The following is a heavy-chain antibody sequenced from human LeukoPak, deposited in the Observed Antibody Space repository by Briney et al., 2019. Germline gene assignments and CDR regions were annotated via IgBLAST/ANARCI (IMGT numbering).Heavy chain of an antibody. J-gene: IGHJ5*02. Sequence: PSETLSLTCTVSGGSISSSGYYWGWIRQPPGKGLEWIASIYYSGSTYYNPSLTSRVTISVDTSKNQLSLKLSSLTAADTAVYYCARHEYSGSYYGLSWFDPWGQGTLVTVSS. D-gene: IGHD1-26*01. CDR3: ARHEYSGSYYGLSWFDP. CDR2: IYYSGST. V-gene: IGHV4-39*01. CDR1: GGSISSSGYY.